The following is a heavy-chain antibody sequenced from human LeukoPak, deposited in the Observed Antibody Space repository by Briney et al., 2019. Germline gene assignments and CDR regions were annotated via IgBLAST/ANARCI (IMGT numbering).Heavy chain of an antibody. Sequence: SETLSLTCTVSDYFISSGYYWGWIRQPPGKGLEWIGSMYHSGTTYYNLSLKSRVTISVDTSRNQFFLNLTSVTAADTAIYYCVRDNRQLDYFDYWGLGALVTVSS. CDR2: MYHSGTT. CDR3: VRDNRQLDYFDY. J-gene: IGHJ4*02. V-gene: IGHV4-38-2*02. CDR1: DYFISSGYY. D-gene: IGHD6-13*01.